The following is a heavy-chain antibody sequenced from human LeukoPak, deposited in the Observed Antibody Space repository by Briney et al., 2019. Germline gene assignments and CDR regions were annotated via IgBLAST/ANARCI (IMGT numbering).Heavy chain of an antibody. D-gene: IGHD4-17*01. V-gene: IGHV3-30-3*01. CDR2: ISHDGSSK. J-gene: IGHJ4*02. CDR3: AKDAAWTTVTWNYYFDY. Sequence: PGGSLRLSCAASGFTFSSYAMHWVRQAPGKGLEWVAVISHDGSSKYYADSVKGRYTISRDNSKNTLYLQMNSLRAEDTAVYYCAKDAAWTTVTWNYYFDYWGQGTLVTVSS. CDR1: GFTFSSYA.